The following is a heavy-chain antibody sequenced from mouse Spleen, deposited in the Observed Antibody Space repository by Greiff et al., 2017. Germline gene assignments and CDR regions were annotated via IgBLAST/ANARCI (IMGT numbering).Heavy chain of an antibody. CDR1: GYTFTSYT. J-gene: IGHJ1*01. CDR3: ARDYGTLYWYFDV. Sequence: QVQLKQSGAELARPGASVKMSCKASGYTFTSYTMHWVKQRPGQGLEWIGYINPSSGYTKYNQKFKDKATLTADKSSSTAYMQLSSLTSEDSAVYYCARDYGTLYWYFDVWGAGTTVTVSS. CDR2: INPSSGYT. V-gene: IGHV1-4*01. D-gene: IGHD2-1*01.